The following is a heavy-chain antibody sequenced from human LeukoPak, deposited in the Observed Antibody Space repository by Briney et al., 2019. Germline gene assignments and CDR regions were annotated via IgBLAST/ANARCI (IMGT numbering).Heavy chain of an antibody. CDR1: GYTFTSYA. V-gene: IGHV1-3*01. D-gene: IGHD4-17*01. CDR3: ARENDYGDYSDWSDP. CDR2: INAGNGNT. J-gene: IGHJ5*02. Sequence: ASVKVSCKASGYTFTSYAMHWVRQAPGQRLEWMGWINAGNGNTKYSQKFQGRVTITRDTSASTAYMELSSLRSEDTAVYYCARENDYGDYSDWSDPWGQGTLVTVSS.